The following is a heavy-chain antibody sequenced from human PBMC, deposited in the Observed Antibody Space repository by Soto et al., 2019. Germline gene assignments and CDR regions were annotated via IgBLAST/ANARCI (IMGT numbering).Heavy chain of an antibody. J-gene: IGHJ5*02. Sequence: EVQLVESGGGLVQPGGSLRLSCAARKFSFSGYWLHWVRQAPGKGLMWVSRVNPDGSRTTYADSVKGRFTISRDNARDTVFLQMNSLRAEDTAVYYCARVASGSYDWFDPWGQGTLVTVSS. CDR1: KFSFSGYW. CDR2: VNPDGSRT. CDR3: ARVASGSYDWFDP. D-gene: IGHD1-26*01. V-gene: IGHV3-74*01.